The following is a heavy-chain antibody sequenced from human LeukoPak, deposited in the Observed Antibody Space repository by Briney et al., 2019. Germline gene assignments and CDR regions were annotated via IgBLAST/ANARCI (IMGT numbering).Heavy chain of an antibody. V-gene: IGHV3-11*01. Sequence: PGGSLRLSCAASGFTFSDYYMSWIRQAPGKGLEWVSYISSSGSTIYYAASVKGRFTISRDNAKNSLYLQMNSLRAEDTAVYYCARDTYYYDSSGYQLDYWGQGTLGTVSS. J-gene: IGHJ4*02. CDR1: GFTFSDYY. CDR3: ARDTYYYDSSGYQLDY. CDR2: ISSSGSTI. D-gene: IGHD3-22*01.